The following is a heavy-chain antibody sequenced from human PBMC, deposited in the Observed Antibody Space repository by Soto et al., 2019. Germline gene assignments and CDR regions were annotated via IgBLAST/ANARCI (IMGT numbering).Heavy chain of an antibody. CDR3: ARDSRGYYDSSGYYYGMDA. V-gene: IGHV3-11*06. CDR2: ISSSSSYT. D-gene: IGHD3-22*01. Sequence: PGGSLRLSCAASGFTFSDYYMSWIRQAPGKGLEWVSYISSSSSYTNYADSVKGRFTISRDNAKNSLYLQMNSLRAEDTAVYYCARDSRGYYDSSGYYYGMDAWGQGTTVTVSS. CDR1: GFTFSDYY. J-gene: IGHJ6*02.